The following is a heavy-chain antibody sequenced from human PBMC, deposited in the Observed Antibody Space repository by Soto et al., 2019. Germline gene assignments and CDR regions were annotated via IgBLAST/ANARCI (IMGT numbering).Heavy chain of an antibody. J-gene: IGHJ4*02. CDR1: GFTFSSYA. V-gene: IGHV3-23*01. Sequence: GGSLRLSCAASGFTFSSYAMSWVRQAPGKGLEWVSAISGSGGSTYYADSVKGRFTISRDNSKHTLYLQMNSLRAEDTAVYYCAKDLSPSYSSGWYYFDYWGQGTLVTVSS. CDR2: ISGSGGST. CDR3: AKDLSPSYSSGWYYFDY. D-gene: IGHD6-19*01.